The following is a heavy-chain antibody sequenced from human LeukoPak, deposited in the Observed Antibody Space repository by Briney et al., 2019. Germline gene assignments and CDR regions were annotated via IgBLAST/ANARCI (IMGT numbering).Heavy chain of an antibody. V-gene: IGHV4-59*12. CDR1: GGSISSYY. J-gene: IGHJ4*02. CDR2: IYYSGST. D-gene: IGHD6-13*01. Sequence: SEILSLTCTVSGGSISSYYWSWIRQPPGKGLEWIGYIYYSGSTNYNPSLKSRVTISVDTSKNQFSLKLSSVTAADTAVHYCARGGSSSLQKIDYWGQGTLVTVSS. CDR3: ARGGSSSLQKIDY.